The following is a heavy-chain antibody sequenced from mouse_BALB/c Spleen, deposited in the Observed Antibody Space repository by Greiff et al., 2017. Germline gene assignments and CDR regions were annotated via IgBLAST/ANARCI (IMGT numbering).Heavy chain of an antibody. CDR2: ISSGSSTI. D-gene: IGHD1-1*01. Sequence: EVQLVESGGGLVQPGGSRKLSCAASGFTFSSFGMHWVRQAPEKGLEWVAYISSGSSTIYYADTVKGRFTISRDNPKNTLFLQMTSLRSEDTAMYYCARSLYYYGSSYGNFDYWGQGTTLTVSS. J-gene: IGHJ2*01. CDR1: GFTFSSFG. V-gene: IGHV5-17*02. CDR3: ARSLYYYGSSYGNFDY.